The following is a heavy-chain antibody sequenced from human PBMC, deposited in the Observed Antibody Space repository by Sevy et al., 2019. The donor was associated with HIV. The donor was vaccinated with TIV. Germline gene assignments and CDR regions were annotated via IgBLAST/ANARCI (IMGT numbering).Heavy chain of an antibody. CDR1: GFTFSSYW. CDR3: ARVDTTVVTSDAFDI. V-gene: IGHV3-7*03. J-gene: IGHJ3*02. CDR2: IKQDGSEK. Sequence: GGSLRLSCAASGFTFSSYWMSWVRQAPGKGLEWVANIKQDGSEKYYVDSVKGRFTISRDNAKNSLYLQMNSLRAEDTAVYYCARVDTTVVTSDAFDIWGPGTMVTVSS. D-gene: IGHD4-17*01.